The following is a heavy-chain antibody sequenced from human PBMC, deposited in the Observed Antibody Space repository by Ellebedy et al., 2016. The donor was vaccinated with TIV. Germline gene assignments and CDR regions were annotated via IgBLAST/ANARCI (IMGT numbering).Heavy chain of an antibody. Sequence: GESLKISCAASGFTFSSYSMNWVRQAPGKGLEWVSYISSSSSTIYYADSVKGRFTISRDNAKNSLYLQMNSLRAEDTAVYYCAREGMAGIVYWGQGTLVTVSS. CDR2: ISSSSSTI. D-gene: IGHD6-19*01. J-gene: IGHJ4*02. CDR3: AREGMAGIVY. CDR1: GFTFSSYS. V-gene: IGHV3-48*01.